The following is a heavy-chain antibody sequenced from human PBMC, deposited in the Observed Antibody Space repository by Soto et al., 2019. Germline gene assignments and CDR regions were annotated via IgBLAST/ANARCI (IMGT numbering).Heavy chain of an antibody. CDR1: GGSTSSFY. D-gene: IGHD6-19*01. CDR3: ARNMKTVAGWRWGWFDP. Sequence: QVELQESGPGLVKPSETLSLSCTVSGGSTSSFYWNWLRQPPGKGLEWIGYITYSGSTNYNPSLKSRVTMSLDTSQNQFSLKVKSVTAADTAVYYCARNMKTVAGWRWGWFDPWGQGTLVTVSS. V-gene: IGHV4-59*01. CDR2: ITYSGST. J-gene: IGHJ5*02.